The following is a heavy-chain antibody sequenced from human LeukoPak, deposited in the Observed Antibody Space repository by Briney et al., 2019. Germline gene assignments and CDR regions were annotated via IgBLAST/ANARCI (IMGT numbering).Heavy chain of an antibody. CDR2: INPNSGGT. D-gene: IGHD6-13*01. V-gene: IGHV1-2*06. Sequence: ASVKVSCKASGYTFTGYYMHWVRQAPGQGLEWMGRINPNSGGTNYAQKFQGRVTMTRDTSISTAYMELSRLRSDDTAVYYCASCSWYGDDAFDIWGQGTMVTVSS. CDR3: ASCSWYGDDAFDI. J-gene: IGHJ3*02. CDR1: GYTFTGYY.